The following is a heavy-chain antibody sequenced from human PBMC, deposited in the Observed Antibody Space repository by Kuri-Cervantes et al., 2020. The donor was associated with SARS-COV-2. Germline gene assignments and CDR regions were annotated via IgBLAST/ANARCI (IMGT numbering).Heavy chain of an antibody. V-gene: IGHV3-30*02. D-gene: IGHD1-26*01. CDR2: IRYDGSET. CDR3: ARDLGGSFNPEGFDP. J-gene: IGHJ5*02. Sequence: GGSLRLSCAASGFTFSSYSMNWVRQAPGKGLEWVAYIRYDGSETYYADSVKGRLSISRDNSKNSLYVQMDSLTPEDTAMYYCARDLGGSFNPEGFDPWGQGTLVTVSS. CDR1: GFTFSSYS.